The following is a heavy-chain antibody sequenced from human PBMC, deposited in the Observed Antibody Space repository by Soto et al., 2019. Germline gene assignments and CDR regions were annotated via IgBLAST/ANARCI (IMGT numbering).Heavy chain of an antibody. D-gene: IGHD6-19*01. Sequence: GGSLSLSCAAAGFPFSHNAMSRHRQDPGKGLEWVAVISAGGDLPYYTDSEKGRFSMCRDYSENMLYLQMTSLRAEDSAIYFCAKRQGTGLAGKNFDFWVQGTLGAVSS. V-gene: IGHV3-23*01. J-gene: IGHJ4*02. CDR1: GFPFSHNA. CDR2: ISAGGDLP. CDR3: AKRQGTGLAGKNFDF.